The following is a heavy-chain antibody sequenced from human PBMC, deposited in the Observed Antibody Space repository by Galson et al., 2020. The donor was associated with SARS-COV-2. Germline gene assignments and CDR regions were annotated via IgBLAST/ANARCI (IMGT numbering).Heavy chain of an antibody. CDR3: ARDRGYDYVWGSYRYHDY. CDR2: ISSSSSYI. D-gene: IGHD3-16*02. V-gene: IGHV3-21*01. Sequence: GESLKISCAASGFTFSSYSMNWVRQAPGKGLEWVSSISSSSSYIYYADSVKGRFTISRDNAKNSLYLQMNSLRAEDTAVYYCARDRGYDYVWGSYRYHDYWGQGTLVTVSS. J-gene: IGHJ4*02. CDR1: GFTFSSYS.